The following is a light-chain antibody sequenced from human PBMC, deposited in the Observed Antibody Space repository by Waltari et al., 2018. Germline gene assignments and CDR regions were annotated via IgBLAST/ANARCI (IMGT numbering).Light chain of an antibody. Sequence: DIVMTQSPDSLAVSLGERATINCKSSQIVLYSSNNKNYLACYQAKPGQPPKLLLSWASTREYGVPDRFSGSGSGTDFTLTISSLQAEDVAVYYCQQHYSTPLTFGGGTKVEIK. CDR2: WAS. J-gene: IGKJ4*01. CDR1: QIVLYSSNNKNY. CDR3: QQHYSTPLT. V-gene: IGKV4-1*01.